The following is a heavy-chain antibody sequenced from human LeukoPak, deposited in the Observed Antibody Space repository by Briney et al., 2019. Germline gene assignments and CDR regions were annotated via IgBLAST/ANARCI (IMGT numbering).Heavy chain of an antibody. CDR1: GFTFDDYA. J-gene: IGHJ6*02. V-gene: IGHV3-9*01. Sequence: GGPLRLSCAASGFTFDDYAMPWVRQAPGKGLEWVSGISWNSGSIGYADSVKGRFTISRDNAKNSLYLQMNSLRAEDTALYYCAKDNWNTQNYGMDVWGQGTTVTVSS. CDR3: AKDNWNTQNYGMDV. CDR2: ISWNSGSI. D-gene: IGHD1-1*01.